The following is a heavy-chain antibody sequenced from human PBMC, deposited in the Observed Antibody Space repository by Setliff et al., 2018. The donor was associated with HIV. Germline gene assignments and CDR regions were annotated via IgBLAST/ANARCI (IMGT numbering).Heavy chain of an antibody. D-gene: IGHD3-9*01. Sequence: GASVKVSCKAAGGTFNNYVFSWVRKAPGRGLEWIGTIIPILDTTNYAQKFQDRVTITTDESTSTAYMELRSLRSDDTAVYYCARGHIFDWLLYGTYAFDFWGQGTVVTVS. CDR2: IIPILDTT. J-gene: IGHJ3*01. CDR1: GGTFNNYV. V-gene: IGHV1-69*11. CDR3: ARGHIFDWLLYGTYAFDF.